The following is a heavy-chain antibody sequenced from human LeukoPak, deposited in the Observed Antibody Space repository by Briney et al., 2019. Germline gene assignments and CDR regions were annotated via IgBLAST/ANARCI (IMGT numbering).Heavy chain of an antibody. Sequence: AASVKVSCKASGYTFTSYYMHWVRQAPGQGLEWMGIINPSGGSTSYAQKFQGRVTMTRDTSTSTVYMELSSLRSEDTAVYYCARDLYYYYSRGLLRRYYFYYLGQGTLVTVSS. V-gene: IGHV1-46*01. CDR3: ARDLYYYYSRGLLRRYYFYY. D-gene: IGHD3-22*01. CDR1: GYTFTSYY. J-gene: IGHJ4*02. CDR2: INPSGGST.